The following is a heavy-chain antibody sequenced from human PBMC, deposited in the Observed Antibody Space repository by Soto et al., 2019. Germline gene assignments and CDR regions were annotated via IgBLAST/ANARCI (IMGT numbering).Heavy chain of an antibody. J-gene: IGHJ6*01. Sequence: TLSLTCAVSGYSISSGYYWGWIRQPPGKGPEWIGSIYHSGSTYYNPSLKSRVTISVDTSKNQFSLKLSSVTAAATAVYYCARDLAYGSWSYYSPYPPRCPRYGMDVWGQGTTVTVS. V-gene: IGHV4-38-2*02. CDR2: IYHSGST. D-gene: IGHD3-10*01. CDR1: GYSISSGYY. CDR3: ARDLAYGSWSYYSPYPPRCPRYGMDV.